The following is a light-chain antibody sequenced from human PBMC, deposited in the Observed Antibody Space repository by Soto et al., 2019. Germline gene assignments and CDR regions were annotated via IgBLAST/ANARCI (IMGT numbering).Light chain of an antibody. CDR2: DVS. V-gene: IGLV2-11*01. CDR1: SSDVGAYNY. J-gene: IGLJ3*02. Sequence: QSALTQPRSVSGSPGQSVTISCTGTSSDVGAYNYVSWYQQHPGKIPKLMIYDVSRRPSGVPDRFSGSKSGNTASLTISGLHPDDEADYYCCPYAGSYTFVFGGGTQMTV. CDR3: CPYAGSYTFV.